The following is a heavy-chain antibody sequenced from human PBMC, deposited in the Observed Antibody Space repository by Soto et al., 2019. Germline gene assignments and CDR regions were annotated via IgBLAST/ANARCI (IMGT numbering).Heavy chain of an antibody. CDR3: ARRGISGWNAFDI. CDR2: IYYSGST. J-gene: IGHJ3*02. Sequence: QLQLQESGPGLVKPSETLSLTCTVSGGSISSSSYYWGWIRQPPGKGLEWIGSIYYSGSTYYNPSLKRRVTIAVDTSKNQFSRKLSSVTAADTAVYSCARRGISGWNAFDIWGQGTMVTVSS. CDR1: GGSISSSSYY. D-gene: IGHD6-19*01. V-gene: IGHV4-39*01.